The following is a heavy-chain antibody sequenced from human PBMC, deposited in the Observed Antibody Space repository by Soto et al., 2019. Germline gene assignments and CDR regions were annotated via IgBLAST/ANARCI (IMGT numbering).Heavy chain of an antibody. J-gene: IGHJ4*02. D-gene: IGHD2-15*01. CDR1: GYTFTSYG. V-gene: IGHV1-18*01. CDR3: ARVPVGHYSGLFDY. CDR2: TSAYNGNT. Sequence: ASVKVSCKASGYTFTSYGISWVRQAPGQGLEWMGWTSAYNGNTNYAQKLQGRVTMTTDTSTSTAYMELRSLRSDDTAVYYCARVPVGHYSGLFDYWGQGTLVTVSS.